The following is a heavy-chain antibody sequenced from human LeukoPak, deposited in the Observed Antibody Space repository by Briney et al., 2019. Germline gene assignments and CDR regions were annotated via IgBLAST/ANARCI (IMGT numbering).Heavy chain of an antibody. D-gene: IGHD3-3*01. J-gene: IGHJ4*02. CDR1: GGTFSSYA. V-gene: IGHV1-69*05. CDR3: AREPLRTIFGVVIRYYFDY. Sequence: SVRVSCKASGGTFSSYAISWVRQAPGQGLEWMGRIIPIFGTANYAQKFQGRVTITTDESTSTAYMELSSLRSEDTAVYYCAREPLRTIFGVVIRYYFDYWGQGTLVTVSS. CDR2: IIPIFGTA.